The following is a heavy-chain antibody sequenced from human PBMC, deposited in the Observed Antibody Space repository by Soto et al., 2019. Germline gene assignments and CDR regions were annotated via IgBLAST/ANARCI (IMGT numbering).Heavy chain of an antibody. CDR2: INHSGSS. CDR1: GGSFSGYY. D-gene: IGHD6-13*01. J-gene: IGHJ6*02. Sequence: SETLSLTCAVYGGSFSGYYWSWLRQPPGRGLEWIGEINHSGSSNYNPSLKRRVTISVDTSKNQFSLKLSSVTAADTAVYYCARGRGSSWYSTRVAVASFYGMDVWGQGTTVT. V-gene: IGHV4-34*01. CDR3: ARGRGSSWYSTRVAVASFYGMDV.